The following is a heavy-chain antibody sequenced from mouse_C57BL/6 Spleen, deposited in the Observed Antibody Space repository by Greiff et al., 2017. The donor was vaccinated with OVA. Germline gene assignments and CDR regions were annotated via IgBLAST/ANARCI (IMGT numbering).Heavy chain of an antibody. CDR2: ISSGGDYT. J-gene: IGHJ4*01. Sequence: EVMLVESGAGLVKPGGSLKLSCAASGFTFSSYAMSWVRQTPEKRLEWVAYISSGGDYTYYADTVKGRFTISRDNASNTLYLQMSSLKSEDTAMYYCTRVAMDYWGQGTSVTVSS. CDR3: TRVAMDY. CDR1: GFTFSSYA. V-gene: IGHV5-9-1*02.